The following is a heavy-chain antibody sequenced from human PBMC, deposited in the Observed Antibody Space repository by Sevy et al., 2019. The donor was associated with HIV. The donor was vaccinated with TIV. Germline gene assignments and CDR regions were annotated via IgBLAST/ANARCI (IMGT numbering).Heavy chain of an antibody. Sequence: GGSLRLSCAASGFTFSANWMNWVRQATGKGLEWVANIKADGSDKHYVDSVEGRFTISRDNAKNLLFLQMNSLRVEDTAVYYCAHEMFVRFESWGQGTLVTVSS. CDR2: IKADGSDK. D-gene: IGHD2-21*01. V-gene: IGHV3-7*01. J-gene: IGHJ4*02. CDR3: AHEMFVRFES. CDR1: GFTFSANW.